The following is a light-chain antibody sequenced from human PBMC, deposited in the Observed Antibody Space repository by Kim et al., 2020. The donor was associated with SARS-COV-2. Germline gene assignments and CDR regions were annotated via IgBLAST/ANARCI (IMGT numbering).Light chain of an antibody. CDR1: SSNIGTNT. Sequence: GQRGTISCSGSSSNIGTNTVNWYKQLPGAAPKLLIYSNNHRPSGVPDRFSGSKSGTSASLAISGLQYEDEADYYCAAWNAGLNGPVFGGGTKLTVL. J-gene: IGLJ2*01. CDR3: AAWNAGLNGPV. V-gene: IGLV1-44*01. CDR2: SNN.